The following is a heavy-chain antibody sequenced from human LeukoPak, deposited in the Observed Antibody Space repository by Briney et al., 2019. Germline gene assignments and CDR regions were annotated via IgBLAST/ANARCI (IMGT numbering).Heavy chain of an antibody. J-gene: IGHJ4*02. D-gene: IGHD6-19*01. CDR2: IYGSGNT. CDR1: GASISSWY. CDR3: ARETSLAGFASGLGFNY. V-gene: IGHV4-59*01. Sequence: SETLSLTCTVAGASISSWYWSWIRQPPGKGLEWIGYIYGSGNTNYNPSLKSRVTMSIDTSKNQFSLKLTSVTAADTATYYCARETSLAGFASGLGFNYWGQGILVTVSS.